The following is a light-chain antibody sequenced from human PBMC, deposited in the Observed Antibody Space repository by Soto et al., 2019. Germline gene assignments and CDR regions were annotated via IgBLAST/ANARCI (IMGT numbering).Light chain of an antibody. V-gene: IGLV2-14*03. CDR3: RSYTSSSTHV. J-gene: IGLJ1*01. CDR2: DVN. Sequence: QSALTQPASVSGSPGQSITISCTGTSSDIGAFTFVSWYQQHPGKVPKLMIFDVNRRPSGVSDRFSGSKSGNTASLTISGLQAEDEGDYYCRSYTSSSTHVFGSGTKVTVL. CDR1: SSDIGAFTF.